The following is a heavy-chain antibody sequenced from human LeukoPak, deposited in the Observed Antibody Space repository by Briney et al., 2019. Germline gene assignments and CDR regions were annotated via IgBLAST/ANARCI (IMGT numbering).Heavy chain of an antibody. Sequence: ASVKVSCKASGYTFTSYGITWVRQAPGQGLEWMAWISAYNTNTNYAQKLQGRVTMTTDTSTSTAYMELRSLRSEDTAVYYCASYIAAAIDAFDIWGQGAMVTVSS. J-gene: IGHJ3*02. CDR3: ASYIAAAIDAFDI. CDR2: ISAYNTNT. CDR1: GYTFTSYG. D-gene: IGHD6-13*01. V-gene: IGHV1-18*01.